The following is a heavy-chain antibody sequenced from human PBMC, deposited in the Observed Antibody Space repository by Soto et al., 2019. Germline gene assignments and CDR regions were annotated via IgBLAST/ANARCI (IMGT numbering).Heavy chain of an antibody. Sequence: QVQLVQSGAEVRKPGASVRLSCKASGYTLTRFYLHWVRQAPGQGLGWMGIINTRGGTTAYAQKFRVRLTVTRDTSTSTVYMELSNLRSEDTAIYYCARGPDDSDVPRWDYWGQGTRVTVSS. CDR1: GYTLTRFY. V-gene: IGHV1-46*01. CDR3: ARGPDDSDVPRWDY. D-gene: IGHD4-17*01. J-gene: IGHJ4*02. CDR2: INTRGGTT.